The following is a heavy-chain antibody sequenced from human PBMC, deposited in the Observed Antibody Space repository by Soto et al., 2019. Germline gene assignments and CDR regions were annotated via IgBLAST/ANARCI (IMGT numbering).Heavy chain of an antibody. Sequence: QITLNESGPTLVKPTQTLTLTCTFSGFSFSTSQVGVGWIRQPPGKPQEWLALIYWDDDKRYSPSLRSRLAITKDTSKHRVVLTMTNVDPVDTATYFCAHRPGGYMSGWDNGYFDYWGRGALVTVSS. CDR2: IYWDDDK. V-gene: IGHV2-5*02. CDR3: AHRPGGYMSGWDNGYFDY. D-gene: IGHD6-19*01. CDR1: GFSFSTSQVG. J-gene: IGHJ4*02.